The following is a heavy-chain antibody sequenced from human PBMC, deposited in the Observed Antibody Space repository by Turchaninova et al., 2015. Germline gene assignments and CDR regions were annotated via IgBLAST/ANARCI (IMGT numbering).Heavy chain of an antibody. CDR2: IYYSGST. V-gene: IGHV4-59*01. J-gene: IGHJ5*02. D-gene: IGHD3-22*01. Sequence: QVQLQESGPGLVKPSETLSLTCTVSGGSISSYYWSWIRQPPGKGLEWIGYIYYSGSTNYNPPLKSRVTISVAPSKNQFSLKLRSVTAADTAVYYWARLFYDSSGYTNWFDPWGQGTLVTVSS. CDR1: GGSISSYY. CDR3: ARLFYDSSGYTNWFDP.